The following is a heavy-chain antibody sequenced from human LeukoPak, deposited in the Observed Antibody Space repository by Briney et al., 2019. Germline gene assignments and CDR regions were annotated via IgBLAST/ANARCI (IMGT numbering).Heavy chain of an antibody. Sequence: ASVKVSCKASGYTFSNYGISWVRQAPGQGLEWMAWISAYNGYTHYTQKLQGRVTMTTDTSTSTVYMELSSLRSEDTAVYYCARAEAVAGTRGYDYWGQGTLVTVSS. CDR3: ARAEAVAGTRGYDY. CDR1: GYTFSNYG. D-gene: IGHD6-19*01. V-gene: IGHV1-18*01. J-gene: IGHJ4*02. CDR2: ISAYNGYT.